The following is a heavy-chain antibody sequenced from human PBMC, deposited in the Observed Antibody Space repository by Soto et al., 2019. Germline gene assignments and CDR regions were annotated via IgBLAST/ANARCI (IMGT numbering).Heavy chain of an antibody. CDR2: LSYDGSNK. V-gene: IGHV3-30*12. CDR1: GFTFSDYG. CDR3: ARDRLLDTAMVNWFDP. D-gene: IGHD5-18*01. J-gene: IGHJ5*02. Sequence: PGGSLRLSCAASGFTFSDYGMHWVRQAPGRGLEWVAVLSYDGSNKDYADSVKGRFTISRDNAKNSLYLQMNSLRAEDTAVYYCARDRLLDTAMVNWFDPWGQGTLVTVSS.